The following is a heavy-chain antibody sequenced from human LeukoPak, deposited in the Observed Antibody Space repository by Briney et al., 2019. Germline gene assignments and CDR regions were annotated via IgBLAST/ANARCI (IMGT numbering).Heavy chain of an antibody. CDR3: ARLSGRLGAGEDY. J-gene: IGHJ4*02. D-gene: IGHD3-16*01. V-gene: IGHV3-74*01. CDR1: GLTFSSYW. CDR2: ISSDGSST. Sequence: GGSLRLSCAASGLTFSSYWMHWVRQAPGKGLEWVSRISSDGSSTTYADSVKGRFTISRDNAKNTLYMQMNSLRAEDTAVYYCARLSGRLGAGEDYWGQGTLVTVSS.